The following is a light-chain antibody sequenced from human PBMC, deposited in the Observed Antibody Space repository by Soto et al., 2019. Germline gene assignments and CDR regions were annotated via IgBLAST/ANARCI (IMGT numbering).Light chain of an antibody. CDR1: STDVGGYNY. CDR2: EFS. V-gene: IGLV2-14*01. Sequence: QSALAQPSSVSGSPGQSITISCTGTSTDVGGYNYVSWYQHHPGKGPKLIIYEFSNRPSGVSDRFSGSKSGNKASLIISNLEAEDESDYYCGSYTSTDTPYVFGTGTKVTVL. CDR3: GSYTSTDTPYV. J-gene: IGLJ1*01.